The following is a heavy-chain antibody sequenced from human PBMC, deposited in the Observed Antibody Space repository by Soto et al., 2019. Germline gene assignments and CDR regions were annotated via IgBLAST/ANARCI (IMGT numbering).Heavy chain of an antibody. J-gene: IGHJ6*02. D-gene: IGHD3-22*01. V-gene: IGHV3-48*03. CDR1: GFTFNSYE. Sequence: PGGSLRLSCAASGFTFNSYEMNWVRQAPGKGLEWVSYISSSGRTMYYADSVKGRFTISRDNAKNSLFLQMNSLRAEDTAVYYCANGDYYDSSGYSLIYGMDVWGQGTTVTVSS. CDR3: ANGDYYDSSGYSLIYGMDV. CDR2: ISSSGRTM.